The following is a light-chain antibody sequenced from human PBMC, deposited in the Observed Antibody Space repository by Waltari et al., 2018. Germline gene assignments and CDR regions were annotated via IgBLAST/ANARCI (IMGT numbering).Light chain of an antibody. Sequence: QSPLTQPAAVSGSPGQSITISCTGSGSAVGSYFLVSWYQQNPGKAPRLLIYAASRRPSGVSTRFSCSKSGNTASLTISGRQAEDEADYYCCSYAGTNTLLFGGGTKVTVL. CDR3: CSYAGTNTLL. J-gene: IGLJ2*01. V-gene: IGLV2-23*01. CDR2: AAS. CDR1: GSAVGSYFL.